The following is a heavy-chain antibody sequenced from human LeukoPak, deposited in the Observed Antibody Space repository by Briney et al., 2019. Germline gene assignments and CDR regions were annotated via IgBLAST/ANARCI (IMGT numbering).Heavy chain of an antibody. CDR2: MNPNRGNT. D-gene: IGHD3-10*01. CDR1: GYTFTSYD. V-gene: IGHV1-8*01. CDR3: ARRDLVRGVISYYYYYGMDV. Sequence: ASVKVSCKASGYTFTSYDINWVRQATGQGLEWLGWMNPNRGNTGYAQKFQGRVTMTRNTSISTAYMELSSLRSEDTAVYYCARRDLVRGVISYYYYYGMDVWGQGTTVTVSS. J-gene: IGHJ6*02.